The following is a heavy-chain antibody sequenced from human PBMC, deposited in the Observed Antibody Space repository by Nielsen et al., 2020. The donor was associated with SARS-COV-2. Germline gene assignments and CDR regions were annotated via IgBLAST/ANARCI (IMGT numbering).Heavy chain of an antibody. CDR3: AGGWSSSNWYLGDWFDP. CDR2: INHSGSA. D-gene: IGHD6-13*01. V-gene: IGHV4-34*01. Sequence: SETLSLTCDVVSGSLSGYFWSWIRQPPGKGLEWIGEINHSGSAHYNPSLESRVTISVDTSKNQFSLRLTSVTAADTAVYYCAGGWSSSNWYLGDWFDPWGQGALVIVSS. CDR1: SGSLSGYF. J-gene: IGHJ5*02.